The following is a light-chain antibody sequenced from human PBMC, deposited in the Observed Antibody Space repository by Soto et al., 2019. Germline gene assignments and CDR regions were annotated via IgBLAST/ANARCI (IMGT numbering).Light chain of an antibody. CDR3: QQYDNWPPKT. V-gene: IGKV3-20*01. CDR1: QVIGSRY. Sequence: EIVMTQSPGTLSLSPGERATISCRASQVIGSRYLAWYHQESGQAPRLLIYGASSRATGIPDRFSGSGSGTDFTLTIGSLQSEDVGVYYCQQYDNWPPKTFGGGTKVEVK. CDR2: GAS. J-gene: IGKJ4*01.